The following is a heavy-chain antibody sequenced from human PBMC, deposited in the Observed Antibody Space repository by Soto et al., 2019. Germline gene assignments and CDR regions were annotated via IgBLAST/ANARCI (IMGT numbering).Heavy chain of an antibody. CDR2: ISGSGDST. J-gene: IGHJ4*02. CDR3: ARRTSGWYLDY. CDR1: GFTFSSYA. D-gene: IGHD6-19*01. V-gene: IGHV3-23*01. Sequence: EVQLLESGGGLVQPGGSLRLSCAASGFTFSSYAMSWVRQAPGKGLEWVSVISGSGDSTYYADSVKGRFTISRDNSKNTLYVQMNGVRAADTAVYYCARRTSGWYLDYWGQGTLVTVSS.